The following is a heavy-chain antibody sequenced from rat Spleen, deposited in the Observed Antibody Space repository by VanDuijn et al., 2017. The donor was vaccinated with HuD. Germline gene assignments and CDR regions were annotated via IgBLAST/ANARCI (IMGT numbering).Heavy chain of an antibody. CDR2: VWSGGRT. D-gene: IGHD1-12*03. J-gene: IGHJ2*01. CDR1: VFSLTAYS. Sequence: EVQLKESGPGLVQPSQTLSLTGTVSVFSLTAYSVHWVRQPPGEGLEWMGVVWSGGRTAYTSTLRARLSISKDTSKSQVFLKMNNLQTEDTAMYFCATQHYYDGYYRDYWGQGVMVTVSS. CDR3: ATQHYYDGYYRDY. V-gene: IGHV2S63*01.